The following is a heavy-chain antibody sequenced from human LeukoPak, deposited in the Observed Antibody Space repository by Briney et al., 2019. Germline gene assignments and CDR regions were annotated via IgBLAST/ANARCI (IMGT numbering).Heavy chain of an antibody. J-gene: IGHJ4*02. Sequence: GGSLRLSCAASGFTFSSYGMHWVRQAPGKGLEWVSVIYSGGSTYYADSVKGRFTISRDNSKNTLYLQMNSLRAEDTAVYYCARGGYYYDSSGYLDYWGQGTLVTVSS. D-gene: IGHD3-22*01. CDR1: GFTFSSYG. V-gene: IGHV3-NL1*01. CDR3: ARGGYYYDSSGYLDY. CDR2: IYSGGST.